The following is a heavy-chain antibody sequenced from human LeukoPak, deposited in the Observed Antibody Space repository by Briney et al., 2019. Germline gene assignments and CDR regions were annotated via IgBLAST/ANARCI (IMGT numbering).Heavy chain of an antibody. CDR3: ARRYSYGNYYFDY. V-gene: IGHV4-34*01. Sequence: PSETLSLTCAVYGGSFSGYYWSWIRQPPGKGLEWIGEINHSGSTNYNPSLKSRVTISVDTSKNQFSLKLSSVTAADTAVYYCARRYSYGNYYFDYWGQGTLVTVSS. CDR1: GGSFSGYY. D-gene: IGHD5-18*01. CDR2: INHSGST. J-gene: IGHJ4*02.